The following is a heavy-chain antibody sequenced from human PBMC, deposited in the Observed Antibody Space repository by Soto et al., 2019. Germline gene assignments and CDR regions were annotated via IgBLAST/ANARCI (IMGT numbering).Heavy chain of an antibody. D-gene: IGHD6-25*01. J-gene: IGHJ4*02. CDR3: AREAGWQRMVPYN. Sequence: QVQLVQSGTEVKKPGASVNVSCKAFGYTFTIYGFSWARQVPGQGLECLGWISAFNGYTQYSQTMKGRLTVTTDTATTTVHMELRSLKPADTAVYYGAREAGWQRMVPYNWGQGHLVTVS. V-gene: IGHV1-18*04. CDR1: GYTFTIYG. CDR2: ISAFNGYT.